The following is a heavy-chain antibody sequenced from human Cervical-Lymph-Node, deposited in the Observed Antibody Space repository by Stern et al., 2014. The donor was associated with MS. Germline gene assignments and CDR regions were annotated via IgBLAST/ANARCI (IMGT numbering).Heavy chain of an antibody. CDR3: AKGPVWNWYFDL. D-gene: IGHD3-16*01. CDR2: ISYDGSNK. CDR1: GFTFSSYD. Sequence: VQLVESGGGVVQPGRSLRLSCAASGFTFSSYDMHWVRQAPGKGLEWVAVISYDGSNKYYADSVKGRFTISRDNSKNTLYLQMTSLRAEDTAVYYCAKGPVWNWYFDLWGRGTLVTVSS. V-gene: IGHV3-30*18. J-gene: IGHJ2*01.